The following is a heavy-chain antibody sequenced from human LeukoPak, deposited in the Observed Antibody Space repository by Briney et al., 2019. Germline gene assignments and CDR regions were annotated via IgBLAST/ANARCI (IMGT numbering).Heavy chain of an antibody. CDR1: GGSISSYY. V-gene: IGHV4-34*01. Sequence: SETLSLTCTVSGGSISSYYWSWIRQPPGKGLEWIGEINHSGSTNYNPSLKSRVTISVDTSKNQFSLKLSSVTAADTAVYYCARDAYYYDSSASRLFDYWGQGTLVTVSS. J-gene: IGHJ4*02. CDR2: INHSGST. CDR3: ARDAYYYDSSASRLFDY. D-gene: IGHD3-22*01.